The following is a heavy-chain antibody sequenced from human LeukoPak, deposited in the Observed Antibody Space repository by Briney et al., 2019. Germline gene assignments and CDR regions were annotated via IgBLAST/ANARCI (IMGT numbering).Heavy chain of an antibody. CDR2: ISAYNGNT. Sequence: GASVKVSCKASDYTFTNYAITWVRQAPGQGLQWMGWISAYNGNTNYAQKFQGRVTMTEDTSTDTAYMELSSLRSEDTAVYYCATGIIQSGYYLPRSTWGQGTLVTVSS. J-gene: IGHJ5*02. CDR3: ATGIIQSGYYLPRST. CDR1: DYTFTNYA. V-gene: IGHV1-18*01. D-gene: IGHD3-22*01.